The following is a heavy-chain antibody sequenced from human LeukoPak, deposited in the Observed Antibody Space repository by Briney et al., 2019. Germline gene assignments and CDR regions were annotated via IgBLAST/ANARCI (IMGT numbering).Heavy chain of an antibody. Sequence: GESLKISCQGSGSSFTSYWIAWVRQLPGKGLEWMGIIYPGDSDTTYSPSFQGQVTISADKSISTAYLQWSSLKASDTAMYYCARPHYSNYYFDYWGQGTLVTVSS. J-gene: IGHJ4*02. D-gene: IGHD4-11*01. CDR3: ARPHYSNYYFDY. V-gene: IGHV5-51*01. CDR1: GSSFTSYW. CDR2: IYPGDSDT.